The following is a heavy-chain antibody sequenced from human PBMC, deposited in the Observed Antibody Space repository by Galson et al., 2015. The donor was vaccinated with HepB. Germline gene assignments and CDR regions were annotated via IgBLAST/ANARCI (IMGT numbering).Heavy chain of an antibody. Sequence: SLRLSCAVSGFTVSKSYVSWVRQAPGKGLEWVAHINQDGSSKYYVDSVKGRFTISRDNAKDSVYLQLDSLRAEDTAVYYCARRISLVRGIITKPDYYYGMDVWGQGTTVTVAS. V-gene: IGHV3-7*03. CDR3: ARRISLVRGIITKPDYYYGMDV. J-gene: IGHJ6*02. CDR1: GFTVSKSY. D-gene: IGHD3-10*01. CDR2: INQDGSSK.